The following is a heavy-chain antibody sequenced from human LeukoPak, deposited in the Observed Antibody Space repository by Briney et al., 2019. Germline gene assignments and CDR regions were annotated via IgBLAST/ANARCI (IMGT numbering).Heavy chain of an antibody. Sequence: SETLSLTCTVSGGSISSYYWSWIRQTPGKGLEWIGYIYYSGSTNYNPSLKSRVTISVDTSKNQFSLKLSSVTAADTAVYYCARSGRDGFTILDYWGQGTLVTVSS. CDR1: GGSISSYY. D-gene: IGHD5-24*01. CDR3: ARSGRDGFTILDY. V-gene: IGHV4-59*12. J-gene: IGHJ4*02. CDR2: IYYSGST.